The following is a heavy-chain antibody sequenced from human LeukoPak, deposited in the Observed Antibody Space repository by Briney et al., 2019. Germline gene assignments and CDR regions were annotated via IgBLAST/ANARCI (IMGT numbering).Heavy chain of an antibody. CDR1: GYSISSGYY. CDR2: IYHSGST. D-gene: IGHD2-2*01. Sequence: SETLSLTCADSGYSISSGYYWGWIRQPPGKGLEWIGSIYHSGSTYYNPSLKSRVTISVDTSKNQFSLKLSSVTAADTAVYYCARGGCSSTSCYSSFDYWGQGTLVTVSS. J-gene: IGHJ4*02. CDR3: ARGGCSSTSCYSSFDY. V-gene: IGHV4-38-2*01.